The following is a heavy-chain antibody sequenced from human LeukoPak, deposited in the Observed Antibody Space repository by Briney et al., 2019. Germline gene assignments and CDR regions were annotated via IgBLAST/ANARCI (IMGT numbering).Heavy chain of an antibody. CDR1: GGSFSGYY. Sequence: PSETLSLTCAVYGGSFSGYYWSWIRQPPGKGLEWIGEINHSGSTNYNPSLKSRVTISVDTSKNQFSLKLSSVTAADTAVYYCARGRSVWFGRVPDSDYWGQGTLVTVSS. V-gene: IGHV4-34*01. CDR3: ARGRSVWFGRVPDSDY. J-gene: IGHJ4*02. CDR2: INHSGST. D-gene: IGHD3-10*01.